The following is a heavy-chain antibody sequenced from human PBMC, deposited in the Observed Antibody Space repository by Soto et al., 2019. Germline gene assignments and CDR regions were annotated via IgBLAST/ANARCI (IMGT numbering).Heavy chain of an antibody. CDR2: IYPGDSDT. J-gene: IGHJ5*02. D-gene: IGHD2-2*01. V-gene: IGHV5-51*01. CDR3: ARRNMGLPAAMDP. CDR1: GYGYTSYW. Sequence: KVYCKGSGYGYTSYWVGWVRQMTGKGLEWKGIIYPGDSDTRYSPSFQGQVTISADKSISTAYLQWSSLKASDTAMYYCARRNMGLPAAMDPWGQGTLVIVS.